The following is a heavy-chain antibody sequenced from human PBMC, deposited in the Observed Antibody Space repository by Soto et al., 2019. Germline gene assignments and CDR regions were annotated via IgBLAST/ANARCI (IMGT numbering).Heavy chain of an antibody. J-gene: IGHJ4*02. V-gene: IGHV4-59*01. CDR1: GGSISSYY. CDR3: ARRIVATETSDY. CDR2: IYYSGST. D-gene: IGHD5-12*01. Sequence: SETLSLTCTVSGGSISSYYWSWIRQPPGKGLEWIGYIYYSGSTNYNPSLKSRVTISVDTSKNQFSLKLRSVTAADTAVYYCARRIVATETSDYWGQGTLVTVSS.